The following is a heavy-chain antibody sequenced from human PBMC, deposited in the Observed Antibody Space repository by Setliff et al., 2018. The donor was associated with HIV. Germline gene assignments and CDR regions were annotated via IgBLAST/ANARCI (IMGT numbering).Heavy chain of an antibody. CDR3: ARGPRYYDILTGYYKEGDWFDP. CDR2: INHSGST. CDR1: GGSFTGYY. J-gene: IGHJ5*02. V-gene: IGHV4-34*01. Sequence: PSETLSLTCAVSGGSFTGYYWSWIRQPPGKGLEWIGEINHSGSTNYNPSLKSRVTISVDTSKNQFSLKLSSVTAADTAVYYCARGPRYYDILTGYYKEGDWFDPWGQGTLVTVSS. D-gene: IGHD3-9*01.